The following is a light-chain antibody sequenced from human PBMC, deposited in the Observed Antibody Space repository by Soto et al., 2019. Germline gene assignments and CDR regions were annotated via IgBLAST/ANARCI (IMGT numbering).Light chain of an antibody. CDR1: ETISTF. Sequence: DIQMTQSPSSLSASVGDRVTITCRASETISTFLNWYQQKPGKAPKVLIFAASSLQSGVPSRFSGSRSGTDFALPISSLQPEDFAIYYCQQSYNIPPTFGQGTKVEIK. V-gene: IGKV1-39*01. J-gene: IGKJ1*01. CDR2: AAS. CDR3: QQSYNIPPT.